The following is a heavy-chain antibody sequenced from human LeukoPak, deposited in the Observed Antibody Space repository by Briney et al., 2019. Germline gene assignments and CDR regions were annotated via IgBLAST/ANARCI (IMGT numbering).Heavy chain of an antibody. V-gene: IGHV4-59*01. J-gene: IGHJ6*03. CDR1: VGSINSYY. Sequence: SETLSLTCTVSVGSINSYYCNSIRQPPGKGLEWIGYIYYSGGTNYNPSLKSRVTIAVDTSKNQFSLKLSSVTAADTAVHYCARRAAAVGTYYMDVWGKGTTVTASS. D-gene: IGHD6-13*01. CDR2: IYYSGGT. CDR3: ARRAAAVGTYYMDV.